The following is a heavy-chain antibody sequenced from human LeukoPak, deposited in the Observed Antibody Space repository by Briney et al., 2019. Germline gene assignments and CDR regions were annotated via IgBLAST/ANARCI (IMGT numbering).Heavy chain of an antibody. CDR2: IYTSGST. CDR1: GGSISSYY. J-gene: IGHJ4*02. D-gene: IGHD6-13*01. CDR3: ARAAAGIGFDY. Sequence: SETLSLTCTVSGGSISSYYWSWIRQPAGKGLEWIGRIYTSGSTNYNPSLKSRVTMSVDTSKNQFSLQLNSVTPEDTAVYYCARAAAGIGFDYWGQGTLVTVSS. V-gene: IGHV4-4*07.